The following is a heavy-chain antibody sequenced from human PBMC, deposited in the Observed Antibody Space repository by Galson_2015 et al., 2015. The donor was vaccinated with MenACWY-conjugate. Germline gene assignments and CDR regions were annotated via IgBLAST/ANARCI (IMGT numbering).Heavy chain of an antibody. J-gene: IGHJ5*02. Sequence: SLRLSCAASGFSVSSEYMSWVRQAPGKGLEWVSTMYRDGKTFYADSVQGRFIISRDNSKNTLYLQMNSLTAEDTAVYYCARESGDSSGHPSSWGQGTLVTVSS. V-gene: IGHV3-53*01. CDR1: GFSVSSEY. CDR2: MYRDGKT. D-gene: IGHD3-22*01. CDR3: ARESGDSSGHPSS.